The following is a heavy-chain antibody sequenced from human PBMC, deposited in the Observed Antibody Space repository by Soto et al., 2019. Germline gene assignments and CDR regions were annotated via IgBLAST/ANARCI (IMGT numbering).Heavy chain of an antibody. CDR3: AKDHPNYYDSSGYLDY. Sequence: GGSLRLSCAASGFTFSSYGMHWVRQAPGKGLEWVAVISYDGSNKYYADSVKGRFTISRDNSKNTLYLQMNSLRAEDTAVYYCAKDHPNYYDSSGYLDYWGQGTLVTVSS. J-gene: IGHJ4*02. CDR1: GFTFSSYG. D-gene: IGHD3-22*01. V-gene: IGHV3-30*18. CDR2: ISYDGSNK.